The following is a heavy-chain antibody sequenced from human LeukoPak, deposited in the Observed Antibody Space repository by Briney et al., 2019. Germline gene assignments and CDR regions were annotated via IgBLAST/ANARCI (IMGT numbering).Heavy chain of an antibody. D-gene: IGHD3-3*01. CDR2: ISSSGSTI. V-gene: IGHV3-11*04. J-gene: IGHJ4*02. Sequence: GGSLRLSCAASGFTFSDYYMSWIRQAPGKGLEWVSYISSSGSTIYYADSVKGRFTISRDNAKNSLYLQMNSLRAEDTAVYYCARAPHHYDFWSGHFDYWGQGTLVAVSS. CDR1: GFTFSDYY. CDR3: ARAPHHYDFWSGHFDY.